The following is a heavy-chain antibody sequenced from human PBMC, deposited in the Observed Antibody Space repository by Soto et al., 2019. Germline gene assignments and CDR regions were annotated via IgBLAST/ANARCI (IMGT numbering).Heavy chain of an antibody. D-gene: IGHD2-15*01. CDR3: TRHGYCSGGSCYPEYGMDV. V-gene: IGHV3-73*01. J-gene: IGHJ6*02. CDR2: IRSKANSYAT. Sequence: GGSLRLSCAASGFTFSGSAMHWVRQASGKGLEWVGRIRSKANSYATAYAASVKGRFTISRDDSKNTAYLQMNSLKTEDTAVYYCTRHGYCSGGSCYPEYGMDVWGQGTTVTVSS. CDR1: GFTFSGSA.